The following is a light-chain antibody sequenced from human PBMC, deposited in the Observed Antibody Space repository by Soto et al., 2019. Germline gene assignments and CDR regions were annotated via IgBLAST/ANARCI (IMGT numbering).Light chain of an antibody. V-gene: IGKV3-20*01. CDR1: QSVSSSY. CDR3: QQYGKSRT. CDR2: GAS. Sequence: EIVLTQSPGTLSLSPGERATLSCRASQSVSSSYLAWYQQKPGQAPRLLIYGASSRATGIPDRFSGSGSGTDFTLTIRRLEHEYFAVYYWQQYGKSRTFGQGTKVEIK. J-gene: IGKJ1*01.